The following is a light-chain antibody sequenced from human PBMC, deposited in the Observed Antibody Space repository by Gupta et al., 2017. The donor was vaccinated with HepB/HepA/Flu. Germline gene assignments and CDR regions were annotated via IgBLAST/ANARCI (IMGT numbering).Light chain of an antibody. Sequence: SYELTQPPSVSVSSGQTARITCSGDALPKQYAYWYQQKPGQAPVLVIYKDSERPSGIPERFSGSSSGTTVTLTIRGVQAEDEADYYCQSADSSGTSVVFGGGTKLTVL. V-gene: IGLV3-25*03. CDR1: ALPKQY. CDR2: KDS. J-gene: IGLJ2*01. CDR3: QSADSSGTSVV.